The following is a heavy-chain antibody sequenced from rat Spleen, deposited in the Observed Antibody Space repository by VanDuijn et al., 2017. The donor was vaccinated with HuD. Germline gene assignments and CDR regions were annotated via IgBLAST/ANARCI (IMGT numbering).Heavy chain of an antibody. CDR2: ITSGGSNT. D-gene: IGHD4-1*01. Sequence: EVQLVESGGGLVQPGRSLKLSCAASGFTFSSFAMAWVRQAPKKGLEWVATITSGGSNTYYPDSVKGRFTISRDNAKSTLYLQMESLRSEDTATYYCAKGGAHWGQGVMVTVSS. V-gene: IGHV5-25*01. CDR1: GFTFSSFA. J-gene: IGHJ2*01. CDR3: AKGGAH.